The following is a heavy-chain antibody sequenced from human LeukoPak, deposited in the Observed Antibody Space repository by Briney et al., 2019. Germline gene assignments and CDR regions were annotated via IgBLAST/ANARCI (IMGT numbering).Heavy chain of an antibody. V-gene: IGHV5-51*01. CDR2: IHPGDSDA. CDR1: GYSFTSYR. Sequence: HGESLKISCKGSGYSFTSYRIGWVRQMPGKGLEWMGIIHPGDSDARYSPSFQGQVTISADKSISTAYLQWSSLKASDTAMYYCATKGSQLGSGWDYYGMDVWGQGTTVTVSS. D-gene: IGHD6-19*01. CDR3: ATKGSQLGSGWDYYGMDV. J-gene: IGHJ6*02.